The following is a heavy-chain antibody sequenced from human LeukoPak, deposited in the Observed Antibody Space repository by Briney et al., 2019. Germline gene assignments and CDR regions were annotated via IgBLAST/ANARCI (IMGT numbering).Heavy chain of an antibody. CDR3: GWTSHRSRFCSSTSCPSWYFDL. V-gene: IGHV1-69*13. J-gene: IGHJ2*01. CDR1: GGTFSSYA. CDR2: IIPIFGTA. D-gene: IGHD2-2*01. Sequence: ASVKVSCKASGGTFSSYAISWVRQAPGQGLEWMGGIIPIFGTANYAQKFQGRVTITADESTSTAYMELSSLRSEDTAVYYCGWTSHRSRFCSSTSCPSWYFDLWGRGTLVTVSS.